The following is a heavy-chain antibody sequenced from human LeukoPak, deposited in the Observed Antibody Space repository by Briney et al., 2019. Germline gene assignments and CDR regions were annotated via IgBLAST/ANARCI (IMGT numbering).Heavy chain of an antibody. CDR2: ISGSGGST. Sequence: PGGSLRLSCAASGFTFSSYAMSWVRQAPGKGLEWVSAISGSGGSTYYADSVKGRFTISRDNSKNTLYLQMNSLRAEDTAVYYCAKDPHPLYGSYYSYMDVWGKGTTVTVSS. V-gene: IGHV3-23*01. CDR3: AKDPHPLYGSYYSYMDV. D-gene: IGHD4-17*01. J-gene: IGHJ6*03. CDR1: GFTFSSYA.